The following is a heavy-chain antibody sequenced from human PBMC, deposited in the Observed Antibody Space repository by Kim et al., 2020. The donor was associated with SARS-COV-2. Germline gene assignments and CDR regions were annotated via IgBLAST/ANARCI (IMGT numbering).Heavy chain of an antibody. CDR2: IYYSGST. D-gene: IGHD3-9*01. J-gene: IGHJ4*02. V-gene: IGHV4-39*01. CDR3: ASRITIFYYFDY. Sequence: SETLSLTCTVSGGSISSSSYYWGWIRQPPGKGLEWIGSIYYSGSTYYNPSLKSRVTISVDTSKNQFSLKLSSVTAADTAVYYCASRITIFYYFDYWGQGTLVTVSS. CDR1: GGSISSSSYY.